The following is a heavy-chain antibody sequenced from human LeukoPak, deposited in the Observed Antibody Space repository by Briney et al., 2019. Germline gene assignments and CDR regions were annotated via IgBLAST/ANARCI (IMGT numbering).Heavy chain of an antibody. J-gene: IGHJ4*02. V-gene: IGHV1-24*01. CDR2: FDPEDGET. CDR1: GYTLTELS. CDR3: ATGVITMVRGALDY. D-gene: IGHD3-10*01. Sequence: ASVKVSCKVSGYTLTELSMHWVRQAPGKGLEWMGGFDPEDGETIYAQKFQGRVTMTEDTSTDTAYMEQSSLRSEDTAVYYCATGVITMVRGALDYWGQGTLVTVSS.